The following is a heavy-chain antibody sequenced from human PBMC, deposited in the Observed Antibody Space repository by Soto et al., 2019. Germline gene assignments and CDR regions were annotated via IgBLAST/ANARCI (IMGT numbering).Heavy chain of an antibody. J-gene: IGHJ4*02. CDR3: ARLTPQPPPPYSSSWYADY. CDR1: GYSFTSYW. Sequence: GESLKISCKGSGYSFTSYWIGWVRQMPGKGLEWMGIIYPGDSDTRYSPSFQGQVTISADKSISTAYLQWSSLKASDTAMYYCARLTPQPPPPYSSSWYADYWGQGTLVTVSS. D-gene: IGHD6-13*01. CDR2: IYPGDSDT. V-gene: IGHV5-51*01.